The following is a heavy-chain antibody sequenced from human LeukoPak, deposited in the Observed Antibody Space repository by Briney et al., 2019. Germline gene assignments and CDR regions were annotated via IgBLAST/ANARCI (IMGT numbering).Heavy chain of an antibody. J-gene: IGHJ4*02. D-gene: IGHD5-12*01. CDR1: GFSFSSYW. CDR2: IKEDGSQI. V-gene: IGHV3-7*01. Sequence: PGGSLRLSCAASGFSFSSYWMSWVRQAPGKGLEWVANIKEDGSQIYYADSVQGLFTISRDNAKNSLDLQMNSLRAEDTAVYYCARYGYTSASDYWGQGTLVTVSS. CDR3: ARYGYTSASDY.